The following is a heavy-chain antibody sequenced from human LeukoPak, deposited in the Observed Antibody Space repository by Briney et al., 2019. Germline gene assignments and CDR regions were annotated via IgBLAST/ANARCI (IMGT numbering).Heavy chain of an antibody. Sequence: ASAKVSCKVSGYTLTELSMHWVRQAPGKGLEWMGGFDPEDGETIYAQKFQGRVTMTEDTSTDTAYMELSSLRSEDTAVYYCYVWGSYRYTAYFDYWGQGTLVTVSS. D-gene: IGHD3-16*02. CDR2: FDPEDGET. V-gene: IGHV1-24*01. CDR1: GYTLTELS. J-gene: IGHJ4*02. CDR3: YVWGSYRYTAYFDY.